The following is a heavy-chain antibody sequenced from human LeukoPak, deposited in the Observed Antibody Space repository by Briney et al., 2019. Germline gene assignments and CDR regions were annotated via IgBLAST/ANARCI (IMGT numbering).Heavy chain of an antibody. CDR3: AKVSSRSYYLDY. CDR2: ISGSGGST. D-gene: IGHD1-26*01. V-gene: IGHV3-23*01. Sequence: PGGSLRLSCAASGFTFSNYAMSWVCQAPGKGLEWVSSISGSGGSTYYADSVKGRFTISRGNSKNTLYVQMNSLRAEDTAVYYCAKVSSRSYYLDYWGQGTLVTVSS. J-gene: IGHJ4*02. CDR1: GFTFSNYA.